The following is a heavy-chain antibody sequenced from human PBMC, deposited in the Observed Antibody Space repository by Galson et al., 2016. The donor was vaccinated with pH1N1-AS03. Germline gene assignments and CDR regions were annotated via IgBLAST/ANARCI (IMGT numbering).Heavy chain of an antibody. Sequence: SVKVSCKASGYTFSTYGVSWVRQAPGQGLEWMGWISGYDDDTNYAQNVAGRVTTTTDKSTSTVYMELRSLRSDDTAVYYCARDRGFRPDTFDIWGQGTWVTVPS. CDR2: ISGYDDDT. CDR1: GYTFSTYG. D-gene: IGHD2-15*01. V-gene: IGHV1-18*04. CDR3: ARDRGFRPDTFDI. J-gene: IGHJ3*02.